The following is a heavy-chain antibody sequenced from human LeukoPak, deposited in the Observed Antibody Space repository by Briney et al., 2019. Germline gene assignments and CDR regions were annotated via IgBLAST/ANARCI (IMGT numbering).Heavy chain of an antibody. CDR3: ARHVSGTYSQLGY. D-gene: IGHD1-26*01. CDR2: IYPGDSDT. J-gene: IGHJ4*02. Sequence: GESLKISCKGSGYSFTSYWIGWVRQMPGKGLEWMGIIYPGDSDTRYSPSFRGQVTISADKSISTAYLQRSSLKASDTAMYYCARHVSGTYSQLGYWGQGTLVTVSS. V-gene: IGHV5-51*01. CDR1: GYSFTSYW.